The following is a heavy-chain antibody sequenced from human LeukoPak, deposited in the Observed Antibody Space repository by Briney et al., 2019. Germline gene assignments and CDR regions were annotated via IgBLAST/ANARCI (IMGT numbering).Heavy chain of an antibody. D-gene: IGHD6-19*01. CDR2: VYYKWSA. CDR3: ARGSGSYQY. Sequence: KPSETLSLTCTVSGGSLHNYYWSWIRQPPGKGLEGIGYVYYKWSATYNPSLERRVTISVDTSNNQFSLKLTSVTAADTAVYYCARGSGSYQYCGQGALVTVSS. V-gene: IGHV4-59*01. CDR1: GGSLHNYY. J-gene: IGHJ4*02.